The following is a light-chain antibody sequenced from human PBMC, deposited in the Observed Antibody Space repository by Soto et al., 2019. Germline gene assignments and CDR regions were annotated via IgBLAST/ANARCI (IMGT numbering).Light chain of an antibody. CDR3: QQYNTWPRAT. V-gene: IGKV3-15*01. Sequence: EIVMTQSPATLSVSPGERATLSCRASQSISSNLAWYQHKLGQAPRLFIFRASSRATGIPARFSGSGSGTEFNMTISSLQSEDFAVYYCQQYNTWPRATFGGGTKVEIK. CDR2: RAS. CDR1: QSISSN. J-gene: IGKJ4*01.